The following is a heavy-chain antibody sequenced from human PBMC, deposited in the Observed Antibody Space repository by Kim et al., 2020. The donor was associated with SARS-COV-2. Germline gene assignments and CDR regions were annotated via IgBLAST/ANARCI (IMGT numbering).Heavy chain of an antibody. CDR3: ARLSRSHYYDSSGYYIDY. V-gene: IGHV4-59*13. J-gene: IGHJ4*01. Sequence: SETLSLTCTVSGGSISSYYWSWIRQPPGKGLEWIGYIYYSGSTNYNPSLKSRVTISVETSKNQFSLKLSSVTAADTTVDYCARLSRSHYYDSSGYYIDY. D-gene: IGHD3-22*01. CDR1: GGSISSYY. CDR2: IYYSGST.